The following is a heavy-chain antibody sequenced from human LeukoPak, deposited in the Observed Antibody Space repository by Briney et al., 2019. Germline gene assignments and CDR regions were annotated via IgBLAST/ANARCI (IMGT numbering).Heavy chain of an antibody. CDR1: GFTFSSYW. Sequence: GGSLRLSCAASGFTFSSYWMHWVRQAPGKGLVWVSVIYSGGSTYYADSVKGRFTISRDNSKNTLYLQMNSLRAEDTAVYYCARMGRRRRVMPYFDYWGQGTLVTVSS. V-gene: IGHV3-66*01. CDR3: ARMGRRRRVMPYFDY. D-gene: IGHD2-2*01. J-gene: IGHJ4*02. CDR2: IYSGGST.